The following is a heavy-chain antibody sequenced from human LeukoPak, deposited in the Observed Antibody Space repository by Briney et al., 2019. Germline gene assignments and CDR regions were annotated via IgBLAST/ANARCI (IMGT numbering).Heavy chain of an antibody. D-gene: IGHD3-10*01. CDR2: ISSGSSTI. Sequence: GGSLRLSCAASGFTFSSYSMNWVRQAPGKGLEWVSYISSGSSTIYYADSVRGRFTISRDNAKNSLYLQMNSLRAEDTAVYYCARRGSSGAFDIWGQGTMVTVSS. CDR3: ARRGSSGAFDI. J-gene: IGHJ3*02. V-gene: IGHV3-48*01. CDR1: GFTFSSYS.